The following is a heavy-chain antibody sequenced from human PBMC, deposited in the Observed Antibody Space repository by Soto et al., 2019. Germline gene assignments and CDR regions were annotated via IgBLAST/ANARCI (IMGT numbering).Heavy chain of an antibody. J-gene: IGHJ3*01. CDR2: IYWDDDK. CDR3: AHAYGGTSWPNDAFDV. V-gene: IGHV2-5*02. Sequence: QITLKESGPTLVKTTQTLTLTCTVSGFSLSSDGVGVAWIRQPPGKALEGLALIYWDDDKRYSPSLKTRLTISKDTSKNQVVLTMTNMDPVDTATYYCAHAYGGTSWPNDAFDVWGQGTVVTVSS. CDR1: GFSLSSDGVG. D-gene: IGHD2-2*01.